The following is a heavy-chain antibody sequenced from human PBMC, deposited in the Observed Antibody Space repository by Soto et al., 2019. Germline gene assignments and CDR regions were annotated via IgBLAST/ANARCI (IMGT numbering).Heavy chain of an antibody. CDR1: GFTFSSYS. D-gene: IGHD3-3*01. J-gene: IGHJ6*02. V-gene: IGHV3-48*02. CDR2: ISSSRSTI. Sequence: GGSLRLSCAASGFTFSSYSMNWVRQAPGKGLEWVSYISSSRSTIYYADSVKGRFTISRDNAKNSLYLQMNSLRDEDTAVYYCARDSGAGEYYDFWSGYQNYYYYGMDVWGQGTTVTVSS. CDR3: ARDSGAGEYYDFWSGYQNYYYYGMDV.